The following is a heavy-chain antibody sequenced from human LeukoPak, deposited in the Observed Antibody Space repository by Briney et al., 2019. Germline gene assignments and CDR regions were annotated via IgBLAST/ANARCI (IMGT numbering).Heavy chain of an antibody. CDR3: TTVQFPRRTTDY. CDR1: GFTFSNAW. D-gene: IGHD4-11*01. V-gene: IGHV3-15*01. CDR2: IKSKTDGGTT. Sequence: GGSLRLSCAASGFTFSNAWMSWVRQAPGKGLGWVGRIKSKTDGGTTDYAAPVKGRFTISRDDSKNTLYLQMNSLKTEDTAVYYCTTVQFPRRTTDYWGQGTLVTVSS. J-gene: IGHJ4*02.